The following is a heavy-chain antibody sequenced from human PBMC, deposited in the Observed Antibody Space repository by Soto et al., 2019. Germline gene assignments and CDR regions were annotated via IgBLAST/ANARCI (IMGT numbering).Heavy chain of an antibody. D-gene: IGHD3-3*01. V-gene: IGHV1-58*01. Sequence: SVKVSCKASGFTFTSSAVQWVRQARGQRLEWIGWIVVGSGNTNYAQKFQERVTITRDMSTSTAYMELSSLRSEDTAVYYCAADPGLEWLLYGNYYYGMDVWGQGTTVTVS. J-gene: IGHJ6*02. CDR1: GFTFTSSA. CDR3: AADPGLEWLLYGNYYYGMDV. CDR2: IVVGSGNT.